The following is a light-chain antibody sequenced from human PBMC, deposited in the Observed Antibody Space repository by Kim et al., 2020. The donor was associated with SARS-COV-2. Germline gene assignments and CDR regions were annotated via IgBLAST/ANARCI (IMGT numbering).Light chain of an antibody. CDR2: VEGSGSD. Sequence: SSVKLTYTLSSGHSNYFFAWHQQQPGKAPRFLMKVEGSGSDNKGGGVPDRFSGSRSGADRYLIISNLHSEDEADYYCETWDSNIQVFGGGTQLTVL. V-gene: IGLV4-60*03. CDR1: SGHSNYF. J-gene: IGLJ3*02. CDR3: ETWDSNIQV.